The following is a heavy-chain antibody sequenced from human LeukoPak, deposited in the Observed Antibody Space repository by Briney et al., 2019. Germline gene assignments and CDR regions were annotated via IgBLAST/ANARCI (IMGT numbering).Heavy chain of an antibody. CDR1: GFTFSSYS. J-gene: IGHJ4*02. CDR3: ARAYYYDSSGYHDY. CDR2: ISSSSSTI. Sequence: GGSLRLSCAASGFTFSSYSMNWVRQAPGKELEWVSYISSSSSTIYYADSVKGRFTISRDNAKNSLYLQMNSLRAEDTAVYYCARAYYYDSSGYHDYWGQGTLVTVSS. D-gene: IGHD3-22*01. V-gene: IGHV3-48*04.